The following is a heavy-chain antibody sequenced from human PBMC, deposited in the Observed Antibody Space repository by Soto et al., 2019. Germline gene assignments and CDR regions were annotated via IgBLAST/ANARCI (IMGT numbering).Heavy chain of an antibody. V-gene: IGHV4-30-2*01. CDR3: VRGVGTTIAHYFDH. J-gene: IGHJ4*02. CDR2: IYHTGSA. Sequence: SETLSLTCAVSGGSISSGGYSWSWVRQPPGKGLEYIGYIYHTGSAYYTPSLLSRVTLSVDRSTNQFSLTLTSVTAADTAVYYCVRGVGTTIAHYFDHWGQGTLVTVSS. D-gene: IGHD2-15*01. CDR1: GGSISSGGYS.